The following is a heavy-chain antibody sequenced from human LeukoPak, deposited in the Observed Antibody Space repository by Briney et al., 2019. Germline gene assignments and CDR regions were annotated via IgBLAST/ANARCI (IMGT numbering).Heavy chain of an antibody. CDR3: ARQCSGWYLDY. CDR2: IYYSGST. J-gene: IGHJ4*02. Sequence: PSETLSLTCTVSGGSISSSSYYWGWIRQPPGKGLEWIGSIYYSGSTYYNPSLKSRVTISVDTSKNQFSLKLSSVTAADTAVYHCARQCSGWYLDYWGQGTLVTVSS. CDR1: GGSISSSSYY. D-gene: IGHD6-19*01. V-gene: IGHV4-39*01.